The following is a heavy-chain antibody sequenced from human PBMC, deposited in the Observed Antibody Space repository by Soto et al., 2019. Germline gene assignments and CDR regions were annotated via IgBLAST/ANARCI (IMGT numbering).Heavy chain of an antibody. J-gene: IGHJ4*02. CDR1: GYTFTGHW. Sequence: GESQKISCQGSGYTFTGHWISWVRQMPGKGLEWMGRIDPSDSYTDYSPTVQGHVTMSADESINTAYLQWSSLQASDTAVYYCTRHTGYDSSLDYWGQGTLVTVSS. V-gene: IGHV5-10-1*01. D-gene: IGHD5-12*01. CDR3: TRHTGYDSSLDY. CDR2: IDPSDSYT.